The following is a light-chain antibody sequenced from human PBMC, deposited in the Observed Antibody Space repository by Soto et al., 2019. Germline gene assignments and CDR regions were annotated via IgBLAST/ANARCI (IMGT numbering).Light chain of an antibody. Sequence: SALTQPPSVSGPPGQSVTVSCTGVGSGVGDSARVSWYHQPPVTAPKVVLFDVSNRPSGVPNRFSGSKSANTASLTISGLQAEDEGEYFCCLYTYTKDYVFGYGTKVTV. CDR1: GSGVGDSAR. V-gene: IGLV2-18*01. J-gene: IGLJ1*01. CDR3: CLYTYTKDYV. CDR2: DVS.